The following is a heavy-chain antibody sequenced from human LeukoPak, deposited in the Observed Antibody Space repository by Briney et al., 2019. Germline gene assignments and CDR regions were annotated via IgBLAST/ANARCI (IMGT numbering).Heavy chain of an antibody. CDR2: INHSGST. V-gene: IGHV4-34*01. J-gene: IGHJ4*02. Sequence: SETLSLTCAVCGGSFSGYYWSWIRQPPGKGLEWIGEINHSGSTNYNPSLKSRVTISVDTSKNQFSLKLSSVTAADTAVYYCASKWRADYYDSSGYYSYWGQGTLVTVSS. D-gene: IGHD3-22*01. CDR3: ASKWRADYYDSSGYYSY. CDR1: GGSFSGYY.